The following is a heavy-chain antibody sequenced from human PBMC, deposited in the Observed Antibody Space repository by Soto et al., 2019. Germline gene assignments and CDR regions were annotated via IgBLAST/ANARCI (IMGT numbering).Heavy chain of an antibody. CDR1: GGSFSDYY. J-gene: IGHJ4*02. CDR3: ARGGFLYFDY. Sequence: SETLSLTCAVYGGSFSDYYWSWIRQVTGKGLEWIGEIYHSGGTNYNPSLKSRVTISVDRSKNQFSLKLSSVTAADTAVYYCARGGFLYFDYWGQGTLVTVSS. V-gene: IGHV4-34*01. D-gene: IGHD2-21*01. CDR2: IYHSGGT.